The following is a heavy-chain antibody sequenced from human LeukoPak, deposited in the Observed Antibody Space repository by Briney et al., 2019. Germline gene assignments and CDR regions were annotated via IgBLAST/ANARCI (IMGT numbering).Heavy chain of an antibody. V-gene: IGHV3-11*04. Sequence: GGSLRLSCAASGFTFSDYYMSWIRQAPGKGLEWVSYISTSGSTIYYADSVKGRFTISRDNAKNSLYLQMNSLRAEDTAVYYCASQQDYGDYYFGHWGQGTPVTVSS. D-gene: IGHD4-17*01. CDR1: GFTFSDYY. J-gene: IGHJ4*02. CDR3: ASQQDYGDYYFGH. CDR2: ISTSGSTI.